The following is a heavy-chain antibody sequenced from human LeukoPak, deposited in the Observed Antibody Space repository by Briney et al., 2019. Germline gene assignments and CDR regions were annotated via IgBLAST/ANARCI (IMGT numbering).Heavy chain of an antibody. Sequence: GGSLRLSCAASGFTFSSYAMHWVRQAPGKGLEWVSYISSSSSTIYYADSVKGRFTISRDNAKNSLYLQMNSLRAEDTAVYYCARDNRMGTSSSWPRRPRDQTWYFDLWGRGTLVTVSS. V-gene: IGHV3-48*01. CDR3: ARDNRMGTSSSWPRRPRDQTWYFDL. D-gene: IGHD6-13*01. CDR2: ISSSSSTI. J-gene: IGHJ2*01. CDR1: GFTFSSYA.